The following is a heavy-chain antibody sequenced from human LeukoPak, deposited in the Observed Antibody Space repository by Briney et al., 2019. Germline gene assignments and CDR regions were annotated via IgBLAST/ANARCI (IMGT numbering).Heavy chain of an antibody. V-gene: IGHV3-11*01. CDR1: GFSFNDHH. CDR3: ARYVLLMDY. Sequence: GGSLRLSCAASGFSFNDHHMSWVRQVPGKGLEWLAHISRDGNIIVYADSVKGRFTISRDNAKQSVYLEMKSLRPEDTAVYYCARYVLLMDYWGQGTLVTVSS. D-gene: IGHD3-16*01. CDR2: ISRDGNII. J-gene: IGHJ4*02.